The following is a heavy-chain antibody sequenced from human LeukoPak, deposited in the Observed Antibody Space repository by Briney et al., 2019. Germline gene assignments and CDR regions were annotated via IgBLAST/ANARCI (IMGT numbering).Heavy chain of an antibody. J-gene: IGHJ5*02. V-gene: IGHV4-4*08. Sequence: PSETPSLTCTVSGGSISSYYWSWIRQPPGKGLEWIGYIYTSGSTNYNPSLKSRVTMSVDTSKNQFSLKLSSVTAADTAVYYCARGGVDCSSTSCYIWFDPWGQGTLVTVSS. D-gene: IGHD2-2*02. CDR1: GGSISSYY. CDR3: ARGGVDCSSTSCYIWFDP. CDR2: IYTSGST.